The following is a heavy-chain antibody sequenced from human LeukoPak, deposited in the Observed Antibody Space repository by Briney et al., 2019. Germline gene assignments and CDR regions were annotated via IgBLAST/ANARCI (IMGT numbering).Heavy chain of an antibody. J-gene: IGHJ4*02. D-gene: IGHD5-18*01. V-gene: IGHV3-7*03. CDR2: IKQDGSEK. CDR3: ARALRSTAM. Sequence: LEWVANIKQDGSEKYYVDSVKGRFTISRDNAKNSLYLQMNSLRAEDTAVYYCARALRSTAMWGQGTLVTVSS.